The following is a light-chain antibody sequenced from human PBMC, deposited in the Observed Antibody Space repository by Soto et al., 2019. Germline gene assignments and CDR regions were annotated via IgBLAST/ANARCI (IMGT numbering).Light chain of an antibody. CDR3: TSYAGGNNV. CDR1: STDVGGYDY. CDR2: EVN. Sequence: QSALTQPPSASGSPGQSVTISCTGTSTDVGGYDYVSWYEQRPGKVPKLMIYEVNKRPSGVPDRFSGSKSGNTASLTVSGLQPEDAADYYCTSYAGGNNVFGTGTKVTVL. J-gene: IGLJ1*01. V-gene: IGLV2-8*01.